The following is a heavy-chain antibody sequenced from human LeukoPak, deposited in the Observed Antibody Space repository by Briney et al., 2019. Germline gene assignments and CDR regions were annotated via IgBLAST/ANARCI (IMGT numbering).Heavy chain of an antibody. CDR1: GGSISSGGNS. CDR3: AREDTMIGAFDI. CDR2: IYHSGST. D-gene: IGHD3-22*01. Sequence: SETLSLTCAVSGGSISSGGNSWCWIRQPPGKGLEGIGYIYHSGSTYYNPSLKSRVTISVDRSKNHFSLKLSSVTAADTAVYYCAREDTMIGAFDIWGQGTMVTVSS. J-gene: IGHJ3*02. V-gene: IGHV4-30-2*01.